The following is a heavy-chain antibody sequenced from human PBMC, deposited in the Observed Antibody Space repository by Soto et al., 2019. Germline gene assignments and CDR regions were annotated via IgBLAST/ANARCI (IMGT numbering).Heavy chain of an antibody. V-gene: IGHV1-69*12. CDR3: ARDKDRLQLGANYYYILDV. CDR1: GGTFSTSA. CDR2: IMPVFPTP. Sequence: QVQLVQSGAEVKKPGSSVKVSCKASGGTFSTSAISWVRQAPGQGLEWVGGIMPVFPTPDYAQNFQGRVTITADESTTTAYLELTSLRADDTAVYYCARDKDRLQLGANYYYILDVWGQATAITVSS. J-gene: IGHJ6*02. D-gene: IGHD1-1*01.